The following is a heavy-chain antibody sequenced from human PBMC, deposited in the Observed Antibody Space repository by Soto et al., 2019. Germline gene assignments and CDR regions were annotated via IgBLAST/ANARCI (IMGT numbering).Heavy chain of an antibody. Sequence: SETLSLTCSVSGDSISTVDYFWAWIRQPPGQALEYIGYIYKSTTTYYNPSFESRVAISLDTSKSQFSLTVTSVTAADTAVYFCARGRYCLTGRCFPNWFDSWGQGTLVTVST. CDR1: GDSISTVDYF. J-gene: IGHJ5*01. CDR3: ARGRYCLTGRCFPNWFDS. D-gene: IGHD2-15*01. V-gene: IGHV4-30-4*01. CDR2: IYKSTTT.